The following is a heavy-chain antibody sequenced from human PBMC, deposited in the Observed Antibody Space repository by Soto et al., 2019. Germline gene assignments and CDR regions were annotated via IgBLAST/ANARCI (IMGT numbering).Heavy chain of an antibody. D-gene: IGHD3-3*01. CDR1: GGTFSSYA. V-gene: IGHV1-69*06. CDR3: ARVPGTYYDFWSGSWALQHYYYGMDV. CDR2: IIPIFGTA. Sequence: ASVKVSCKASGGTFSSYAISWVRQAPGQGLEWMGGIIPIFGTANYAQKFQGRVTITADKSTSTAYMELSSLRSEDTAVYYCARVPGTYYDFWSGSWALQHYYYGMDVWGQGTTVTVS. J-gene: IGHJ6*02.